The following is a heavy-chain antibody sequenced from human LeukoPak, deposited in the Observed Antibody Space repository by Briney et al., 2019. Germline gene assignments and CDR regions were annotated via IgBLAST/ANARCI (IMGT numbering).Heavy chain of an antibody. CDR1: GFTFSSYA. CDR2: ISGSGGST. V-gene: IGHV3-23*01. Sequence: GGSLRLSCAASGFTFSSYAMSWVRQAPGKGLEWVSAISGSGGSTYYADSVEGRFTISRDNAKNSLYLQLNSLRAEDTAVYYCARDTLFYPDYWGQGTLVTVSS. D-gene: IGHD2-21*01. CDR3: ARDTLFYPDY. J-gene: IGHJ4*02.